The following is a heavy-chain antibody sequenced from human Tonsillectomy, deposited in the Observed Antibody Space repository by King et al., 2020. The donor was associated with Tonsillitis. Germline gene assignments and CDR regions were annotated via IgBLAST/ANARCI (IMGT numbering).Heavy chain of an antibody. Sequence: TLKESGPTRVKPTQTLTLTCTFSGFSLSTSGVGVGWSRQPPGKALEWLALSYWNDDKRYSQSLKSRLTITKDTSKNQVVLTMTNMDPVDTATYYCAHRYGIAARWYSFVYWGQGTLVTVSS. D-gene: IGHD6-6*01. CDR3: AHRYGIAARWYSFVY. CDR1: GFSLSTSGVG. J-gene: IGHJ4*02. CDR2: SYWNDDK. V-gene: IGHV2-5*01.